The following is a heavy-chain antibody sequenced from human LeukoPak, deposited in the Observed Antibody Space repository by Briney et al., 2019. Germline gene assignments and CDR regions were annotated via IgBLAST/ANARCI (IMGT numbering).Heavy chain of an antibody. D-gene: IGHD3-22*01. CDR3: ATRGYFYDSSVYYRVDFFDY. Sequence: GGSLRLSCAASGFTFSSYAMSWVRQAPGKGLEWVSAISGSGGSTYYADSVKGRFTISRDNSKNTLYLQMNSLRAEDTAVYSCATRGYFYDSSVYYRVDFFDYGGQGTLVTVSS. CDR2: ISGSGGST. J-gene: IGHJ4*02. CDR1: GFTFSSYA. V-gene: IGHV3-23*01.